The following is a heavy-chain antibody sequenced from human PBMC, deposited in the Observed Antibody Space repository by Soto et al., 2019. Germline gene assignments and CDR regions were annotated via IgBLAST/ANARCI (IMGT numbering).Heavy chain of an antibody. D-gene: IGHD5-18*01. J-gene: IGHJ4*02. V-gene: IGHV3-11*01. CDR2: ISSSGGTK. CDR3: VRDLATVMVPF. Sequence: KPGGSLRLSCAASGFTFSDYYMNWIRQAPGKGPEWISYISSSGGTKYYADSVKGRFIISRDNAKNSLYLQMNSLRAEDTGVYYCVRDLATVMVPFWGQGTLVTVSS. CDR1: GFTFSDYY.